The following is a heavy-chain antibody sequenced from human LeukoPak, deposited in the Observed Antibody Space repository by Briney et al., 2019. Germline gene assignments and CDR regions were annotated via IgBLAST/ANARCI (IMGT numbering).Heavy chain of an antibody. CDR1: GGSISSSSYY. D-gene: IGHD6-13*01. CDR3: ARHVVAAAGSINYFDY. V-gene: IGHV4-39*01. CDR2: TYYSGST. Sequence: PSETLSLTCTVSGGSISSSSYYWGWIRQPPGKGLEWIGSTYYSGSTYYNPSLKSRVTISVDTSKNQFSLKLSSVTAADTAVYYCARHVVAAAGSINYFDYWGQGTLVTVSS. J-gene: IGHJ4*02.